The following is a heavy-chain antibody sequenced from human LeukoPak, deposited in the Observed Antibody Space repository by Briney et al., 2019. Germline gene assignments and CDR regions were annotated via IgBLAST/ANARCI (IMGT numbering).Heavy chain of an antibody. CDR1: GFTFSSYA. J-gene: IGHJ4*02. CDR2: IDSGGTT. CDR3: AKDDWGSFDY. Sequence: GGSLRLSCAASGFTFSSYAMSWVRQAPGKGLEWVSAIDSGGTTYYADSVKGRFTISRDNSKNTLYLQMNSLRAEDTAVYYCAKDDWGSFDYWGQGTLVTVSS. V-gene: IGHV3-23*01. D-gene: IGHD7-27*01.